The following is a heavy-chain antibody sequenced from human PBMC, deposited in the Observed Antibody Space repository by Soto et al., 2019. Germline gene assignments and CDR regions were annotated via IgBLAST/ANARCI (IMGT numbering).Heavy chain of an antibody. CDR2: IIPIFGTA. J-gene: IGHJ4*02. CDR3: AYYYDSSGPFDY. V-gene: IGHV1-69*06. CDR1: GGTFSSYA. Sequence: PVKVSCKASGGTFSSYAISWVRQAPGQGLEWMGGIIPIFGTANYAQKFQGRVTITADKSTSTAYMELSSLRSEDTAVYYGAYYYDSSGPFDYWGQGTLVTGSS. D-gene: IGHD3-22*01.